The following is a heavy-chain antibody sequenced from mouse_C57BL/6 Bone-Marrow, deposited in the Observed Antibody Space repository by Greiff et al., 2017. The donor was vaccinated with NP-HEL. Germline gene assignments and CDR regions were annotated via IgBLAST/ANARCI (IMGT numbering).Heavy chain of an antibody. CDR3: AREGNWDEGDY. J-gene: IGHJ2*01. Sequence: EVKLQESGGGLVKPGGSLKLSCAASGFTFSSYAMSWVRQTPEKRLEWVATISDGGSYTYYPDNVKGRFTISRDNAKNNLYLQMSHLKSEDTAMYYCAREGNWDEGDYWGQGTTLTVSS. V-gene: IGHV5-4*01. D-gene: IGHD4-1*01. CDR1: GFTFSSYA. CDR2: ISDGGSYT.